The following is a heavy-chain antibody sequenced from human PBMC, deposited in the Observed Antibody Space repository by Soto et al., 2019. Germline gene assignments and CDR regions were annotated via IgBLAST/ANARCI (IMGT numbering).Heavy chain of an antibody. Sequence: QVQLVQSGAEVKKPGASVKVSCKASGYTFTSYGISWVRQAPGQGLEWMGWNSAYKGNTNYAQKLQGRVTITTATSTSTAYMELRSLRSDDTAVYYCARGRVGATTPGTMDVWGQGTTVTVSS. CDR1: GYTFTSYG. CDR3: ARGRVGATTPGTMDV. D-gene: IGHD1-26*01. J-gene: IGHJ6*02. V-gene: IGHV1-18*01. CDR2: NSAYKGNT.